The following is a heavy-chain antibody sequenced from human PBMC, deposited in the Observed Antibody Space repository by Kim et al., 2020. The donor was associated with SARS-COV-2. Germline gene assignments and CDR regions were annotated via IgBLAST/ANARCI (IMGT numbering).Heavy chain of an antibody. D-gene: IGHD6-13*01. Sequence: ASVKVSCKASGYTFTSYGISWVRQAPGQGLEWMGWISAYNGNTNYAQKLQGRVTMTTDTSTSTAYMELRSLRSDDTAVYYCARDSQTIAAAGLPSYYYYGMDVWGQGTTVTVSS. CDR2: ISAYNGNT. CDR3: ARDSQTIAAAGLPSYYYYGMDV. V-gene: IGHV1-18*04. CDR1: GYTFTSYG. J-gene: IGHJ6*02.